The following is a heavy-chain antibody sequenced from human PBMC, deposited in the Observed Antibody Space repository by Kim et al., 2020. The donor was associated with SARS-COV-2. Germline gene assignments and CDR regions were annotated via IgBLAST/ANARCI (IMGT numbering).Heavy chain of an antibody. D-gene: IGHD5-18*01. CDR3: ARVGIGGAAMFNS. Sequence: ASVKVSCKASGYTFTSYAMHWVRQAPGQRLEWMGGINPGTGTTEYSQKFQGRVTITRDTSASTAYMELSSLRSEDTAVYYCARVGIGGAAMFNSWGQGTL. J-gene: IGHJ1*01. CDR1: GYTFTSYA. V-gene: IGHV1-3*01. CDR2: INPGTGTT.